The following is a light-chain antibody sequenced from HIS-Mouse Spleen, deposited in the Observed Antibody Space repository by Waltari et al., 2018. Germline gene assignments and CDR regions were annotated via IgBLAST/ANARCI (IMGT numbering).Light chain of an antibody. J-gene: IGKJ3*01. CDR1: QSVLYSSNNKNY. CDR2: WAS. Sequence: DIVMTQSPDSLAVSLGERATINCKSSQSVLYSSNNKNYLAWYQQKPGQPPKLLIYWASTRASGVPDRFSGSGSGTDFTLTISSLQAEDVAVYYCQQYYSTPFGPGTKVEIK. V-gene: IGKV4-1*01. CDR3: QQYYSTP.